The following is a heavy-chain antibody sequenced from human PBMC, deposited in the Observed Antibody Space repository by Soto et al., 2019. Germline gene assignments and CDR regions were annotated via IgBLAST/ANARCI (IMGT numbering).Heavy chain of an antibody. J-gene: IGHJ6*02. V-gene: IGHV3-7*02. Sequence: PGGSLRLSCAASGFTISSYWMSWVRQAPGKGLEWVANIKQDGSEKYYVDSVKGRFTISRDNAKNSLYLQMNSLRAEDTAVYYCAMFYYDSSGYLPSPYYYYYGMDVWGQGTTVTVSS. CDR2: IKQDGSEK. D-gene: IGHD3-22*01. CDR3: AMFYYDSSGYLPSPYYYYYGMDV. CDR1: GFTISSYW.